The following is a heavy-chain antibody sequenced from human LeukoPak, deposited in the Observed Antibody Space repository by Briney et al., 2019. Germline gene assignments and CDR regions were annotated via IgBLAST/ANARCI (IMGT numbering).Heavy chain of an antibody. CDR2: IYSSGSA. Sequence: SETLSLTCTVSGXSISNYYWSWIRQPPGKGLEWIGYIYSSGSATYNPSLKSRVTISGDTSKHQFSLNLSSVTAADTAFYYCARHSSDWYLDYWGQGTLVTVSS. D-gene: IGHD6-19*01. J-gene: IGHJ4*02. V-gene: IGHV4-59*08. CDR3: ARHSSDWYLDY. CDR1: GXSISNYY.